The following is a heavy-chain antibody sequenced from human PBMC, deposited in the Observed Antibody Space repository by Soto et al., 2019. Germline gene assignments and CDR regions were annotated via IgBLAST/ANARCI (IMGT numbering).Heavy chain of an antibody. D-gene: IGHD1-1*01. CDR1: GYTFTSYD. J-gene: IGHJ6*02. V-gene: IGHV1-8*01. Sequence: QVQLVQSGAEVKKPGASVKVSCKASGYTFTSYDINWVRQATGQGLEWMGWMNPNSGNTGYAQKFQGRVTMTRNTSISTAYMELSSLRSEDTAVYYCARGATGTTPYYYYGMDVWGQGTTVTVSS. CDR2: MNPNSGNT. CDR3: ARGATGTTPYYYYGMDV.